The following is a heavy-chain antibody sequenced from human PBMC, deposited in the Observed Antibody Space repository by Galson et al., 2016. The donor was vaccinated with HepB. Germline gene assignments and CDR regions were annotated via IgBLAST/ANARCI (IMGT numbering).Heavy chain of an antibody. CDR1: GFTFSSNG. V-gene: IGHV3-33*01. Sequence: SLRLSCAASGFTFSSNGMHRVRQAPGKGLAWVAVIWYDGSNKYSADSVKGRFTITRDKSKNTLYLQMNSLRDEDTAVYYCARDGGQQLVRWERQRKVYYYYAMDVWGQGTTVTVSS. D-gene: IGHD6-13*01. J-gene: IGHJ6*02. CDR2: IWYDGSNK. CDR3: ARDGGQQLVRWERQRKVYYYYAMDV.